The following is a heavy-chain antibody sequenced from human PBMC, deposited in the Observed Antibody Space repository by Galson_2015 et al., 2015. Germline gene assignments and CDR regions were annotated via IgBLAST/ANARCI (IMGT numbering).Heavy chain of an antibody. CDR3: AGDWDYYKYGMDV. V-gene: IGHV6-1*01. CDR2: TFYRSNWYN. Sequence: CAISGDSVSSNSATWNWIRQSPSRGLEWLGRTFYRSNWYNDYAVSVKSRITVSPDTSKNQFSLQLNSVTPEDTAVYYCAGDWDYYKYGMDVWGQGTTVTVSS. J-gene: IGHJ6*02. D-gene: IGHD7-27*01. CDR1: GDSVSSNSAT.